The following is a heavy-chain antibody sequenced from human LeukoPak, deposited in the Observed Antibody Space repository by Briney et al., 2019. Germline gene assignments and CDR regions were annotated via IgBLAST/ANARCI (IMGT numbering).Heavy chain of an antibody. Sequence: SETLSLTCTVSGDSINSFYWSWIRQPAGKGLEWIGRIYTSGSTNYSPSLKSRVTMSVDTSKNQFSLQLNSVTPEDTAVYYCARYGGYVLDYWGQGTLVTVSS. CDR3: ARYGGYVLDY. D-gene: IGHD5-12*01. CDR2: IYTSGST. CDR1: GDSINSFY. J-gene: IGHJ4*02. V-gene: IGHV4-4*07.